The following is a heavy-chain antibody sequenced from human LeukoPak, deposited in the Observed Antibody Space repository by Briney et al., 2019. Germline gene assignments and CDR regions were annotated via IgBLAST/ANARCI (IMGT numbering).Heavy chain of an antibody. J-gene: IGHJ4*02. CDR1: GFSITDYF. V-gene: IGHV1-46*01. CDR2: INPSDGFA. CDR3: ARAVDQDFDY. Sequence: ASVRVACTTSGFSITDYFMHWVRQAPGQGLEWTGMINPSDGFARQAQKFEGRVTITGDTSTSTVYMEMSSLTSEDTAVYYCARAVDQDFDYWGQGTLVTVSS. D-gene: IGHD3/OR15-3a*01.